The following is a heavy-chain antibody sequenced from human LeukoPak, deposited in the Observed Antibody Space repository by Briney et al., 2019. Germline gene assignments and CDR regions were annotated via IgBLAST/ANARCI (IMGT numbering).Heavy chain of an antibody. CDR2: ISGDGGST. D-gene: IGHD3-3*01. J-gene: IGHJ4*02. Sequence: GGSLRLSCAASGFTFDDYAMHWVRQAPGKGLEWVSLISGDGGSTYYADYVKGRFTISRDNSKNSLYLQMNSLRTEDTALYYCAKDKGYYDFWGGYWPFDYWGQGTLVTVSS. CDR1: GFTFDDYA. V-gene: IGHV3-43*02. CDR3: AKDKGYYDFWGGYWPFDY.